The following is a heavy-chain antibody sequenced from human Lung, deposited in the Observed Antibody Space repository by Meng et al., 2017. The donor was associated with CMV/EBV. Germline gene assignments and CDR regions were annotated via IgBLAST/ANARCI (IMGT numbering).Heavy chain of an antibody. V-gene: IGHV3-7*01. J-gene: IGHJ6*02. D-gene: IGHD2-8*01. CDR3: ARGGPCSNGVCSDYGMDV. CDR2: IKQDGSDK. CDR1: GFTFSGYW. Sequence: GEXXKISCAASGFTFSGYWMNWVRQTPGKGLEWVANIKQDGSDKYYADSVKGRFTISRDNAENSLYLQMNSLRAEDTAIYYCARGGPCSNGVCSDYGMDVXGQGXTVTVSS.